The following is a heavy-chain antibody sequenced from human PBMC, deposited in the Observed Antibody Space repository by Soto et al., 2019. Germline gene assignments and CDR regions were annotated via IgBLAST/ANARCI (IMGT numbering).Heavy chain of an antibody. Sequence: GGSLSLSCAASGFTFSSYSMNWVRQAPGKGLEWVSSISSSSSYIYYADSVKGRFTISRDNAKNSLYLQMNSLRAEDTAVYYCAREVWFSPYYFDYWGQGTLVTVSS. V-gene: IGHV3-21*01. CDR2: ISSSSSYI. CDR1: GFTFSSYS. J-gene: IGHJ4*02. D-gene: IGHD3-10*01. CDR3: AREVWFSPYYFDY.